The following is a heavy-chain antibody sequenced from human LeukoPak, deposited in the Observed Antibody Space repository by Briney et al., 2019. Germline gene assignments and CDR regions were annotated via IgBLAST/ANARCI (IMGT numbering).Heavy chain of an antibody. V-gene: IGHV4-39*07. CDR1: GGSISSSSYY. CDR2: IYYSGST. CDR3: ARDEQGFDP. J-gene: IGHJ5*02. D-gene: IGHD6-13*01. Sequence: PSETLSLTCTVSGGSISSSSYYWGWIRQPPGKGLEWIGSIYYSGSTYYNPSLKSRVTISVDTSKNQFSLKLSSVTAADTAVYYCARDEQGFDPWGQGTLVTVSS.